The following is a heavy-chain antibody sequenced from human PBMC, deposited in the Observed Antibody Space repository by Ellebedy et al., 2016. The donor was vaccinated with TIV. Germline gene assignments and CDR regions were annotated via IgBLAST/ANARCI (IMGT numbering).Heavy chain of an antibody. CDR1: GFTFGDYA. Sequence: GESLKISCTASGFTFGDYAMSWFRQAPGKGLEWVGFIRSKAYGGTTEYAASVKGRFTISRDDSKSIAYLQMNSLKTEDTAVYYCTTDPGTYYYDSSGYYYIDYWGQGTLVTVSS. V-gene: IGHV3-49*03. J-gene: IGHJ4*02. D-gene: IGHD3-22*01. CDR3: TTDPGTYYYDSSGYYYIDY. CDR2: IRSKAYGGTT.